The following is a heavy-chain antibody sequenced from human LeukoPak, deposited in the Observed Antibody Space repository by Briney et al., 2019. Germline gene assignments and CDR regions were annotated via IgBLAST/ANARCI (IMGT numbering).Heavy chain of an antibody. CDR1: GSTFSSCS. CDR3: ARDPHIAAAGTIFDY. D-gene: IGHD6-13*01. CDR2: ISSSSSTV. Sequence: GGSLRLSCAVSGSTFSSCSMNWVRQAPGKGLEWVSYISSSSSTVYYADSVKGRFTISRDNAKNSLYLQMNSLRDEDSAVYYCARDPHIAAAGTIFDYWGQGTLVTVSS. V-gene: IGHV3-48*02. J-gene: IGHJ4*02.